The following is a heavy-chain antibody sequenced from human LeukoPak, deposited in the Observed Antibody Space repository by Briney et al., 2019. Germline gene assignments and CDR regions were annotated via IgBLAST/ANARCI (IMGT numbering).Heavy chain of an antibody. J-gene: IGHJ5*02. CDR1: GGTFSSYA. CDR2: IIPIFGTA. Sequence: SVKVSCKASGGTFSSYAISWVRQAPGQGLEWMGGIIPIFGTANYAQEFQGRVTITTDKSTSTAYMELSSLRSEDTAVYYCAINIVVVVAATSVDNWFDPWGQGTLVTVSS. D-gene: IGHD2-15*01. CDR3: AINIVVVVAATSVDNWFDP. V-gene: IGHV1-69*05.